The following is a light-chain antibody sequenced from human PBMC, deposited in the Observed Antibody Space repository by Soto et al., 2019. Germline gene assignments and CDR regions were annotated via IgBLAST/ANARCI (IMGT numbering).Light chain of an antibody. CDR1: SSDVGSYNL. Sequence: QSALTLPASVSGSPGQSITISCTGTSSDVGSYNLGSWYQQHPGKVPKIMIYEASKRPSGAPNRFSGSKSGNTASLTISGLQAEDDADYYCCSYAGSSTWVFGSGTMLTVL. V-gene: IGLV2-23*01. CDR2: EAS. J-gene: IGLJ1*01. CDR3: CSYAGSSTWV.